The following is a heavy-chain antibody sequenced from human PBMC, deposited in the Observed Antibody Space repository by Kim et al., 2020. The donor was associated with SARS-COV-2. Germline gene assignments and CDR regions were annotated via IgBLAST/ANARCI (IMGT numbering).Heavy chain of an antibody. J-gene: IGHJ3*02. Sequence: ASVKVSCKASGYTFTSYGISWVRQAPGQGLEWMGWISAYNGNTNYAQKLQGRVTMTTDTSTSTAYMELRSLRSDGTAVYYCARVGELRFLEWGNDAFDIWGQGTMVTVSS. CDR2: ISAYNGNT. D-gene: IGHD3-3*01. CDR3: ARVGELRFLEWGNDAFDI. V-gene: IGHV1-18*01. CDR1: GYTFTSYG.